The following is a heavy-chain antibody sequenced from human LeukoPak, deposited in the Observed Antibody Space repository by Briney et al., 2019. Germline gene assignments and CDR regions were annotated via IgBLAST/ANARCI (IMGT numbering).Heavy chain of an antibody. CDR2: INPDSGGT. CDR1: GYTFSGYY. D-gene: IGHD5-12*01. CDR3: ASNGYSGYSPFDY. Sequence: GASVKVPCKTSGYTFSGYYMHWVRQAPGQGLEWMGWINPDSGGTNYAQKFQGRVTMTRDTSISTAYMELSRLKSDDTAVYYCASNGYSGYSPFDYWGQGTLVTVSS. J-gene: IGHJ4*02. V-gene: IGHV1-2*02.